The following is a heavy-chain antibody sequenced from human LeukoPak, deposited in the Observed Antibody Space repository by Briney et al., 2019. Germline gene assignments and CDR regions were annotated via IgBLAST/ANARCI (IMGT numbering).Heavy chain of an antibody. J-gene: IGHJ6*02. CDR3: ARAGDAYSSSWYDREKLYYYYGMDV. Sequence: PGGSLRLSCAASGMIFSNHWMHWVRQAPGKGLEGVSSISSSSSYIYYADSVKGRFTISRDNAKNSLYLQMNSLRAEDTAVYYCARAGDAYSSSWYDREKLYYYYGMDVWGQGTTVTVSS. CDR2: ISSSSSYI. CDR1: GMIFSNHW. D-gene: IGHD6-13*01. V-gene: IGHV3-21*01.